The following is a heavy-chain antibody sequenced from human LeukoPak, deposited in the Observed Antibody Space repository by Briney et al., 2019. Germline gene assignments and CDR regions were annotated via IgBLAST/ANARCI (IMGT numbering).Heavy chain of an antibody. Sequence: GGSLRLSCVASGFTFSSYGMQWVRKAPGKGLEWVALVWYDGSSKYYADSVKGRFTISGDNSKNTLYLQMNSLRAEDTAVYYCASDHSLGYSYGYIDHWGQGTLVTVSS. D-gene: IGHD5-18*01. J-gene: IGHJ4*02. V-gene: IGHV3-33*08. CDR1: GFTFSSYG. CDR2: VWYDGSSK. CDR3: ASDHSLGYSYGYIDH.